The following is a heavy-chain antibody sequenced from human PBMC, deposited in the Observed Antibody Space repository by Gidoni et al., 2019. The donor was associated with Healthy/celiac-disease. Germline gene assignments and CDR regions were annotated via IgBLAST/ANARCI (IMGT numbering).Heavy chain of an antibody. CDR2: INHSGGT. Sequence: QVQLQQWGAGLLKPSETLSPTCAVYGGSFSGYYWSWIRQPPGKGLEWIGEINHSGGTNYNPSLKSRVTISVDTSKNQFSLKLSSVTAADTAVYYCARGRGYSYGLGYWGQGTLVTVSS. J-gene: IGHJ4*02. D-gene: IGHD5-18*01. CDR1: GGSFSGYY. CDR3: ARGRGYSYGLGY. V-gene: IGHV4-34*01.